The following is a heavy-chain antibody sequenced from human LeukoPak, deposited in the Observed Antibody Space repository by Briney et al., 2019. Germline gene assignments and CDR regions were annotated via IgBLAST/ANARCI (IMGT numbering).Heavy chain of an antibody. Sequence: GGSLRLSCVASGFAFSAYGMYWVRQAPGKGLEWVGVISYDGSDKYYADSVKGRFTISRDNAKNSLYLQMNSLRAEDTAVYYCAREEGGSYNYYYYYMDVWGKGTTVTVSS. V-gene: IGHV3-30*03. D-gene: IGHD1-26*01. CDR1: GFAFSAYG. J-gene: IGHJ6*03. CDR3: AREEGGSYNYYYYYMDV. CDR2: ISYDGSDK.